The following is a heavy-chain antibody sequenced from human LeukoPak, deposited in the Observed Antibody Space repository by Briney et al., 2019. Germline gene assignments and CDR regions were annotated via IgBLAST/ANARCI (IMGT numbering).Heavy chain of an antibody. CDR1: GYTFTGYY. Sequence: ASVKVSCKASGYTFTGYYMHWVRQAPGQGLEWMGWINPNSGGTSYAQKFQGRVTMTRDMSTSTVYMELSSLRSEDTAVYYCAREIVVVVAATSRAIDYWGQGTLVTVSS. D-gene: IGHD2-15*01. CDR3: AREIVVVVAATSRAIDY. CDR2: INPNSGGT. J-gene: IGHJ4*02. V-gene: IGHV1-2*02.